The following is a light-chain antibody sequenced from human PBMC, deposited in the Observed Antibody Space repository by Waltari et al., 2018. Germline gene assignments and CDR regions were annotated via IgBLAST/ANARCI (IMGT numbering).Light chain of an antibody. J-gene: IGKJ2*01. CDR2: DAS. CDR3: QQYGPSYT. Sequence: EIVLTQSPGPLSLSPGERATLSCRASQPVSSSYLAWYQQIPGRAPRLLIYDASNRATGIPDRVIAGGSGTDFTLTITRLEPEDVAVYYCQQYGPSYTFGQGTKLEI. CDR1: QPVSSSY. V-gene: IGKV3-20*01.